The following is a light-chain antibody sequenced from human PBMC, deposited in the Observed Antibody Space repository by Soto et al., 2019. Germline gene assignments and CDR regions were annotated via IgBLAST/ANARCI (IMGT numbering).Light chain of an antibody. V-gene: IGKV3-15*01. J-gene: IGKJ1*01. Sequence: EIVMTQSQATLAVSPGEGASLFPRASQSIGSNLAWYQQKPGQAPRLLIYDASARATGIPARFSGSGSGTEFTLTISSLQSEDFAVYYCQQYNNWPPWTFGQGTKVDIK. CDR2: DAS. CDR3: QQYNNWPPWT. CDR1: QSIGSN.